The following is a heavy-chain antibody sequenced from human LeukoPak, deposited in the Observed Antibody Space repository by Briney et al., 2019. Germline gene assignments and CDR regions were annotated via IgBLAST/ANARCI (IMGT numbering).Heavy chain of an antibody. CDR3: AKALVVVVAAPSDY. Sequence: GGSLRLFCAASGFTFSNSWMSWVRQAPGKGLEWVSAISGSGGSTYYADSVKGRFTISRDNSKNTLYLQMNSLRAEDTAVYYCAKALVVVVAAPSDYWGQGTLVTVSS. CDR1: GFTFSNSW. J-gene: IGHJ4*02. V-gene: IGHV3-23*01. D-gene: IGHD2-15*01. CDR2: ISGSGGST.